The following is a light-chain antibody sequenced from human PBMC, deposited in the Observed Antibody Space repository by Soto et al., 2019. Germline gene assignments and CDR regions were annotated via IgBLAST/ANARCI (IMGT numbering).Light chain of an antibody. V-gene: IGKV3-15*01. CDR2: GVS. Sequence: EILMTQCPATLSVSPWESATLSCRASHRVSSYLAWYQQKPGQAPRLLIYGVSTRANGVPARFSGSGSGTVFTLTISSLQSEDFAVYYCQQYNNWPLTFGGGTKVDIK. CDR3: QQYNNWPLT. J-gene: IGKJ4*01. CDR1: HRVSSY.